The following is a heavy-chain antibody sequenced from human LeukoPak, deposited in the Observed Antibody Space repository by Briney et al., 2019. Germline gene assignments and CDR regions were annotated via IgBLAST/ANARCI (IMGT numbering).Heavy chain of an antibody. CDR1: GFTLSSYD. V-gene: IGHV3-13*03. CDR3: ARTLIEYSVSSCYFDY. D-gene: IGHD6-6*01. CDR2: FVTVVDT. J-gene: IGHJ4*02. Sequence: PGGSLRLSCAACGFTLSSYDMHWVRQATGKGLEWVSAFVTVVDTYYPGSVKGQFTISRENAKNSLYLQMNSLRAGDTAVYYCARTLIEYSVSSCYFDYWGQGTLVTVSS.